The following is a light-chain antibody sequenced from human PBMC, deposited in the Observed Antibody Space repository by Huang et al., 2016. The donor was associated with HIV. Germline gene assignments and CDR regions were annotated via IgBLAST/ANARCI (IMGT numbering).Light chain of an antibody. V-gene: IGKV4-1*01. J-gene: IGKJ1*01. CDR1: QTVLYSSNNKNY. CDR3: HQYYRSPWT. CDR2: GAS. Sequence: DIVMTQSPDSLAVSLGERATINCKSSQTVLYSSNNKNYLAWYQQKPGQPPKLLIYGASTRESGVPDRFSGSGSGTDFTLTISSLQAVDVAVYYCHQYYRSPWTFGQGTKVEIK.